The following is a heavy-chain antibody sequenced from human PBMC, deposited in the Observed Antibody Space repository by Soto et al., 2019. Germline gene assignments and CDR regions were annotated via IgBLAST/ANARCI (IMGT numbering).Heavy chain of an antibody. CDR1: GGSISSYY. CDR3: ARQGGVMITFGGDENWFDP. J-gene: IGHJ5*02. V-gene: IGHV4-59*08. D-gene: IGHD3-16*01. Sequence: SETLSLTCTVSGGSISSYYWSWIRQPPGKGLEWIGYIYYSGSTNYNPSLKSRVTISVDTSKNQFSLTLSSVTAADTAVYYCARQGGVMITFGGDENWFDPWGQGTLVTVSS. CDR2: IYYSGST.